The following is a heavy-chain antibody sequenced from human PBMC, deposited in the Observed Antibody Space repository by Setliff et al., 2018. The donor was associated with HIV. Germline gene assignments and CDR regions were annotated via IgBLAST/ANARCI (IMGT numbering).Heavy chain of an antibody. CDR1: GFTFDDYA. J-gene: IGHJ4*02. Sequence: GGSLRLSCATSGFTFDDYALHWVRQAPGKGLEWVSGIKWSTNRVRYADSVKGRFTISRDNAKNSLYLQMNSLGAEDTALYYCAKDKSYHDYIWGSSVLAYWGQGALVTVSS. D-gene: IGHD3-16*01. CDR3: AKDKSYHDYIWGSSVLAY. V-gene: IGHV3-9*01. CDR2: IKWSTNRV.